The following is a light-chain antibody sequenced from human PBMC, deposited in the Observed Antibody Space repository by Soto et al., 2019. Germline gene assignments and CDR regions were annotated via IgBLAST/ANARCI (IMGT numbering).Light chain of an antibody. CDR3: QQYGSSLPWT. Sequence: EIVLTQSPGTLSLSPGERVTLSCRASQSVSSSHLAWYQQKPGQAPRLLIYGASRRATGMPDRFSGSGSETHFTLTISRLEPEDFAVDYCQQYGSSLPWTFGQGTKVEIK. J-gene: IGKJ1*01. V-gene: IGKV3-20*01. CDR2: GAS. CDR1: QSVSSSH.